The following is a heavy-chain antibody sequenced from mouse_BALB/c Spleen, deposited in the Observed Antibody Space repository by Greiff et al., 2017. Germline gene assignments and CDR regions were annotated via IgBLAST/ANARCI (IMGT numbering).Heavy chain of an antibody. CDR2: ISSGGSYT. D-gene: IGHD4-1*02. Sequence: EVQLVESGGGLVKPGGSLKLSCAASGFTFSSYTMSWVRQTPEKRLEWVATISSGGSYTYYPDSVKGRFTISRDNAKNTLYLQMSSLKSEDTAMYYCTRASSTGTWGYFDVWGAGTTVTVSS. J-gene: IGHJ1*01. CDR3: TRASSTGTWGYFDV. V-gene: IGHV5-6-4*01. CDR1: GFTFSSYT.